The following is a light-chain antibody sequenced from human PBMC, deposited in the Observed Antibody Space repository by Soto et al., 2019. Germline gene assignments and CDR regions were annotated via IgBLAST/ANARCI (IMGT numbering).Light chain of an antibody. Sequence: QSVLTQPPSASGTPGPRVTISCSGSSSNIGSNYVYWYQQLPGTAPKLLIYRNNQRPSGVPDRFSGSKSGTSASLAISGLRSEEEADYYCAAWDDRLSGWVFGGGTKLTVL. CDR1: SSNIGSNY. CDR3: AAWDDRLSGWV. V-gene: IGLV1-47*01. CDR2: RNN. J-gene: IGLJ3*02.